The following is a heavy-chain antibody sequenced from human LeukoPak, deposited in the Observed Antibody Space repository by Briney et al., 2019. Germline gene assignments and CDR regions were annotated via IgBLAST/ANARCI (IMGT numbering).Heavy chain of an antibody. V-gene: IGHV3-7*03. CDR1: GFTFSNYW. J-gene: IGHJ4*02. CDR3: ARDRDYAFDY. D-gene: IGHD4-17*01. Sequence: GGSLRLSCAASGFTFSNYWMSWVRQAPGKGLEWVANIKQDGGERYYADSVKGRFTISRDNAKSSLYLQINSLRVEDTAVYYCARDRDYAFDYWGQGTLVTVSS. CDR2: IKQDGGER.